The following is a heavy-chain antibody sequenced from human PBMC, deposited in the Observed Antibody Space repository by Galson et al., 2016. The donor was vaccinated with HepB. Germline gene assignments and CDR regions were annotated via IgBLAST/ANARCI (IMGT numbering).Heavy chain of an antibody. V-gene: IGHV3-7*01. CDR2: INRDGDEK. J-gene: IGHJ6*02. Sequence: SLRLSCAGSGFIFSTHSMAWVRQAPGKGLEWVASINRDGDEKYYVDFVKGRFTISRDNAKNSLYLQMNSLRVEDTAVYYCARGTGMDGWGQGTTVTVSS. CDR3: ARGTGMDG. CDR1: GFIFSTHS.